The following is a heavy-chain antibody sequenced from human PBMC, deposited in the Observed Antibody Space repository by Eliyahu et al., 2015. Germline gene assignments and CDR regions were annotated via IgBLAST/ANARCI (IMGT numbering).Heavy chain of an antibody. V-gene: IGHV3-21*01. D-gene: IGHD4-17*01. CDR3: ATHLRLGDYQDY. CDR2: ISSSSSYI. J-gene: IGHJ4*02. CDR1: XFTFSSYS. Sequence: EVQLVESGGGLVKPGGSLXLSXXASXFTFSSYSMTWVRQAPGKGLEWVSSISSSSSYIYYADSVKGRFTISRDNAKNSLYLQMNSLRAEDTAVYYCATHLRLGDYQDYWGQGTLVTVSS.